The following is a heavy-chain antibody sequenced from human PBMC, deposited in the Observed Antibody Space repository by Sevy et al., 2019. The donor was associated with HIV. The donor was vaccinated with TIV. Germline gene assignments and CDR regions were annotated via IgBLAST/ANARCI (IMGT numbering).Heavy chain of an antibody. Sequence: GGSLRLSCAASGFTFSSYAMHWVRQAPGKGLEWVAVISYDGSNKYYADSVKGRFTISRDNSKNTLYLQMNSLRAEDTAGYYCARGGSGYYYEGYFDYWGQGTLVTVSS. CDR1: GFTFSSYA. D-gene: IGHD3-22*01. CDR3: ARGGSGYYYEGYFDY. J-gene: IGHJ4*02. V-gene: IGHV3-30*04. CDR2: ISYDGSNK.